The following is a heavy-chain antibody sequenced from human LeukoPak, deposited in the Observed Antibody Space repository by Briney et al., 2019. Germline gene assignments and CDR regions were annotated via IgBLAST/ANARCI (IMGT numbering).Heavy chain of an antibody. J-gene: IGHJ4*02. V-gene: IGHV3-23*01. D-gene: IGHD4-17*01. Sequence: GSLRLSCAASGFTFSSYAMSWVRQAPGKGLEWVSAISGSGGSTYYADSVKGRFTISRDNSKNTLYLQMNSLRAEDTAVYYCAKDQMGMTTVTAVDYWGQGTLVTVSS. CDR2: ISGSGGST. CDR3: AKDQMGMTTVTAVDY. CDR1: GFTFSSYA.